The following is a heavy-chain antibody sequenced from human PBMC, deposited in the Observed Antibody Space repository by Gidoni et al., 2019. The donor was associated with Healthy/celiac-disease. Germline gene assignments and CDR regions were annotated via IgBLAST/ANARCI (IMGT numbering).Heavy chain of an antibody. Sequence: QVTLKESGPVLVKPTETLTLTCTVSGFSLSNARMGASWIRQPPGKALEWLAHIFSNDEKSYSTSLKSRLTISKDTSKSQVVLTMTNMDPVDTATYYCARMVPYGDYVPYYYYYGMDVWGQGTTVTVSS. J-gene: IGHJ6*02. CDR3: ARMVPYGDYVPYYYYYGMDV. CDR2: IFSNDEK. V-gene: IGHV2-26*01. CDR1: GFSLSNARMG. D-gene: IGHD4-17*01.